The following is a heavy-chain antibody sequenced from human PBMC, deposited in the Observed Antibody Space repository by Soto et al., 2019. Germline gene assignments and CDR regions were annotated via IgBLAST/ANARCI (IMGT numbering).Heavy chain of an antibody. D-gene: IGHD2-15*01. Sequence: EVQLLESGGGLVQPGGSLRLSCAASGFTFSSYAMSWVRQAPGKGLEWVSAISGSGGGTYYADSVKGRFTISRDNSKNTLYLQMNSLRAEDTAVYYCAAWGVVVVAATGYWGQGTLVTVSS. V-gene: IGHV3-23*01. CDR1: GFTFSSYA. CDR2: ISGSGGGT. J-gene: IGHJ4*02. CDR3: AAWGVVVVAATGY.